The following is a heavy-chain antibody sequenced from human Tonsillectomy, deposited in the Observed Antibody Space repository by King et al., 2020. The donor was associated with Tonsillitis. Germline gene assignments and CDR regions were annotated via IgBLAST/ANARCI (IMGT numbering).Heavy chain of an antibody. CDR3: AKGEDLSSLGY. CDR1: GFTFSNYA. CDR2: ISGSGRNT. D-gene: IGHD3-16*01. Sequence: VQLVESGGGLVQPGGSLRLSCAASGFTFSNYAMNWVRQAPGTGLEWVSTISGSGRNTFYADSVKGRFTISRDNSKNTLYLHMNSLRAGDTAVYYCAKGEDLSSLGYWGQGTLDTVSS. V-gene: IGHV3-23*04. J-gene: IGHJ4*02.